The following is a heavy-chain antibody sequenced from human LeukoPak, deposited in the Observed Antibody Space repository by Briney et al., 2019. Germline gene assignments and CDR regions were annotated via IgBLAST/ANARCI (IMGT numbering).Heavy chain of an antibody. Sequence: PGGSLRLSCAASGFTFSSYSMNWVRQAPGKGLEWVSSISSSSSYIYYADSVKGRFTISRDNAKNSLYLQMNSLRAEDTAVYYCARSEKSLSLRARPQRLYYFDYWGQGTLVTVSS. V-gene: IGHV3-21*01. D-gene: IGHD6-25*01. J-gene: IGHJ4*02. CDR1: GFTFSSYS. CDR3: ARSEKSLSLRARPQRLYYFDY. CDR2: ISSSSSYI.